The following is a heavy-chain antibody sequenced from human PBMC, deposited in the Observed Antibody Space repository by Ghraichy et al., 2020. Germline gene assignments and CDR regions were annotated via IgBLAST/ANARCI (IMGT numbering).Heavy chain of an antibody. CDR2: INNDGKET. D-gene: IGHD3-10*01. CDR1: RFTFRNFW. V-gene: IGHV3-7*03. CDR3: ARAGTAGSVDY. J-gene: IGHJ4*02. Sequence: GGSLRLSCEASRFTFRNFWMGWVRQAPGKGLEWVASINNDGKETYYVESVEGRFTISRDNARNSLYLQMNSLGVDDAAVYYCARAGTAGSVDYWGQGTPVIVSS.